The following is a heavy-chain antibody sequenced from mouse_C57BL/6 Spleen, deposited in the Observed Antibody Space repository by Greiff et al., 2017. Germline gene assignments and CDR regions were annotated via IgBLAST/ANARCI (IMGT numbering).Heavy chain of an antibody. CDR1: GYTFTSYW. D-gene: IGHD1-1*01. CDR2: IYPNSGST. V-gene: IGHV1-55*01. Sequence: QVQLQQPGAELVKPGASVKMSCKASGYTFTSYWITWVKQRPGQGLEWIGDIYPNSGSTNYNEKFKSKATLTVDKSSSTAYMQLSSLTSEDSAVYYCARDYYGSTLDYWGQGTTLTVSS. CDR3: ARDYYGSTLDY. J-gene: IGHJ2*01.